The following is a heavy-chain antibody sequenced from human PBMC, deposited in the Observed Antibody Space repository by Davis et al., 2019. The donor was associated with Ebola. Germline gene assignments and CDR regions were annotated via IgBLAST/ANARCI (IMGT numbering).Heavy chain of an antibody. J-gene: IGHJ4*02. CDR2: IKQDGSTK. CDR1: GFTFSNYW. V-gene: IGHV3-7*01. D-gene: IGHD4-11*01. Sequence: GESLKISCTASGFTFSNYWMNWVRQAPGKGLEWVANIKQDGSTKYYVDSAKGRFTISRDNARNSLYLQMNSLRAEDTAVYYCARETSNYRLLLVYWGQGTLVTVSS. CDR3: ARETSNYRLLLVY.